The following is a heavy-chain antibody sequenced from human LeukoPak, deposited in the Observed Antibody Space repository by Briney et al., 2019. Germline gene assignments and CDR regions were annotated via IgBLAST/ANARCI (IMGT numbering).Heavy chain of an antibody. V-gene: IGHV4-31*11. CDR3: ARVGPPFDY. CDR1: GGSISSGGYS. J-gene: IGHJ4*02. CDR2: IYYSGST. Sequence: KPSETLSLTCAVSGGSISSGGYSWSWIRQHPGKGLEWIGYIYYSGSTYYNPSLKSRVTISVDTSKNQFSLKLSSVTAADTAVYYCARVGPPFDYWGQGTLVTVSS.